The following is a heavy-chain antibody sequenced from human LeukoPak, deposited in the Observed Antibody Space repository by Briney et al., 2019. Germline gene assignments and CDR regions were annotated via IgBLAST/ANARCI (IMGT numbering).Heavy chain of an antibody. J-gene: IGHJ4*02. V-gene: IGHV4-4*09. D-gene: IGHD6-19*01. Sequence: SETLSLTCTVSGVSISSYYWSWIRQPPGKGLEWIGFIYTSGSANYNPSLKSRVTISVDTSKNQFSLKLSSVTAADTAVYYCARHNGGWYLFDYWGQGTLVTVSS. CDR3: ARHNGGWYLFDY. CDR2: IYTSGSA. CDR1: GVSISSYY.